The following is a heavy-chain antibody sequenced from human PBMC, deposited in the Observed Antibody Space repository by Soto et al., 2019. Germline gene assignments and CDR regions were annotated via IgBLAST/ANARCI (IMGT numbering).Heavy chain of an antibody. CDR2: ISSNGGST. Sequence: GGSLRLSCSASGFTFSSYAMHWVRQAPGKGLEYVSAISSNGGSTYYADSVKGRFTISRDNAKNSLYLQMNSLTDEDTAVYYCARDRLVGAAPFDYWGQGTLVTVSS. J-gene: IGHJ4*02. D-gene: IGHD1-26*01. V-gene: IGHV3-64*04. CDR3: ARDRLVGAAPFDY. CDR1: GFTFSSYA.